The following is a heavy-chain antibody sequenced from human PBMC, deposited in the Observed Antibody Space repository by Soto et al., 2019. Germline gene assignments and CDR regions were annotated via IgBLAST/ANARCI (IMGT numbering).Heavy chain of an antibody. Sequence: ASVKASCKASGYTFTGYDINWMRQAPGQGLEWLGWMSPNSGNTDYAQKLQGRVTMTTDTSTSTAYMELRSLRSDDTAVYYCARDCSGGSCYGSYYYYYGMDVWGQGTTVTVSS. CDR1: GYTFTGYD. J-gene: IGHJ6*02. V-gene: IGHV1-18*01. CDR3: ARDCSGGSCYGSYYYYYGMDV. CDR2: MSPNSGNT. D-gene: IGHD2-15*01.